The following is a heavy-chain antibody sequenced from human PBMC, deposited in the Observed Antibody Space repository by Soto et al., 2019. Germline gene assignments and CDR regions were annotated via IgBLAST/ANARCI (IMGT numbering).Heavy chain of an antibody. V-gene: IGHV4-39*01. CDR3: ASPRSSNYVWGSHYLGY. J-gene: IGHJ4*02. D-gene: IGHD3-16*01. Sequence: SETLSLTCTVSGASINSTNYYWGWIRQPPGKGLEWIGNIYYSGSSYYNPSLKSRVIISVDTSKNQFSLKLSSVTAADTAVYYCASPRSSNYVWGSHYLGYWGQGTLVTVSS. CDR1: GASINSTNYY. CDR2: IYYSGSS.